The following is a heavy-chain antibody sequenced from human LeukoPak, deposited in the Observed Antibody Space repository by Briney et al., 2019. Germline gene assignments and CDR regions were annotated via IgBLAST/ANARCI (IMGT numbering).Heavy chain of an antibody. J-gene: IGHJ4*02. D-gene: IGHD2-2*01. CDR2: INPNDGDT. Sequence: ASVKVSCKASGYTFTDYYMHWVRQAPGQGFEWMGWINPNDGDTNYAQKFQGRVTMTRDTSISTAHMEVSRLRSDDTSVYYCARANFLYCSSSTCLFDYWGQGTLVTVSS. CDR3: ARANFLYCSSSTCLFDY. CDR1: GYTFTDYY. V-gene: IGHV1-2*02.